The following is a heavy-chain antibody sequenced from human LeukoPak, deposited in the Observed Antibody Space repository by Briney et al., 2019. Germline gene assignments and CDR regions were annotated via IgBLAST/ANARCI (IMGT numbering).Heavy chain of an antibody. CDR2: IYPDDSDT. V-gene: IGHV5-51*01. Sequence: GESLKISCKASGYSFISYWIGWVRQMPGKGLEWMGIIYPDDSDTRYSPSFQGQVTVSADKSITTAYLQWSSLKASDTAMYYCARLNYYGSGSYHKNGFDIWGQGTMVTVSS. CDR3: ARLNYYGSGSYHKNGFDI. D-gene: IGHD3-10*01. J-gene: IGHJ3*02. CDR1: GYSFISYW.